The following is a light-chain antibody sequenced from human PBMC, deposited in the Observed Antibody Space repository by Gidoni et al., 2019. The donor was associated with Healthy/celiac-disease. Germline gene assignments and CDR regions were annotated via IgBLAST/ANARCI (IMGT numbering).Light chain of an antibody. Sequence: DIQMTQSPSSLSASVGDRVTITCQASQDISNHLNWYQQKPWKAPKLLIYDASHLEVGVPSRFSGSGSATDFTFTISSLQPEDIATYYCQHYESLPYTFGQGTKLEL. V-gene: IGKV1-33*01. CDR3: QHYESLPYT. J-gene: IGKJ2*01. CDR2: DAS. CDR1: QDISNH.